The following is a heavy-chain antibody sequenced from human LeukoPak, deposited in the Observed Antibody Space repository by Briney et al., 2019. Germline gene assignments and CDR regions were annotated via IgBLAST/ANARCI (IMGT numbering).Heavy chain of an antibody. V-gene: IGHV3-9*01. CDR3: ARCKGIPFSGSYDY. CDR2: ISWNSGSI. Sequence: GGSLRLSCAASGFTFDDYAMHWVRQAPGKGLEWVSGISWNSGSIGYADSVKGRFTISRDNSKNTLYLQMTSLRAEDTAVYYCARCKGIPFSGSYDYWGQGTLVTVSS. J-gene: IGHJ4*02. D-gene: IGHD1-26*01. CDR1: GFTFDDYA.